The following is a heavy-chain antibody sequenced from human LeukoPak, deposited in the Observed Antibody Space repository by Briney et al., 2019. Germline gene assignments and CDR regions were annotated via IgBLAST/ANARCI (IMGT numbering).Heavy chain of an antibody. CDR1: GYTFTGYY. V-gene: IGHV1-2*02. D-gene: IGHD1-26*01. Sequence: GASVKVSCKASGYTFTGYYVHWVRQAPGQGLEWMGWINPNSGGTNYAQKFQGRVTMTRDTSISTAYMELSRLRSDDTAVYYCAREIVGATSFDYWGQGTLVTVSS. CDR3: AREIVGATSFDY. J-gene: IGHJ4*02. CDR2: INPNSGGT.